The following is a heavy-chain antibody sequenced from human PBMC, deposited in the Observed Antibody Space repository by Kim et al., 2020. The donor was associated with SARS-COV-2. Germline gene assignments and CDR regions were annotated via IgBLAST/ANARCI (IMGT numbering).Heavy chain of an antibody. CDR2: GNT. Sequence: GNTNYAQKLQGRVTMTTDTSTSTAYMELRSLRSDDTAVYYCARAHGSGSDWGQGTLVTVSS. V-gene: IGHV1-18*01. D-gene: IGHD3-10*01. J-gene: IGHJ4*02. CDR3: ARAHGSGSD.